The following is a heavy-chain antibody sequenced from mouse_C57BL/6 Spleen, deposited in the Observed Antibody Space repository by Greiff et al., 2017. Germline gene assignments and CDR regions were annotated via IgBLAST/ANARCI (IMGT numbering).Heavy chain of an antibody. D-gene: IGHD1-1*01. CDR3: TRAGLSSPWFAY. J-gene: IGHJ3*01. V-gene: IGHV5-9-1*02. CDR2: ISSGGDYI. Sequence: EVQLVESGEGLVKPGGSLKLSCAASGFTFSSYAMSWVRQTPEKRLEWVAYISSGGDYIYYADTVKGRFTISRDNARNTLYLQMSSLKSEDTAMDYCTRAGLSSPWFAYWGQGTLVTVSA. CDR1: GFTFSSYA.